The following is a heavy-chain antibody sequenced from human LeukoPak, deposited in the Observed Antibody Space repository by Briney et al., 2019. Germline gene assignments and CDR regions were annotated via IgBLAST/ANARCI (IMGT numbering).Heavy chain of an antibody. V-gene: IGHV3-23*01. CDR2: ISGSGGST. CDR1: GFTFSSYA. D-gene: IGHD3-22*01. J-gene: IGHJ4*02. Sequence: TGGSLRLSCAASGFTFSSYAMSWVRQAPGKGLEWVSAISGSGGSTYYADSVKGRFTISRDNSKNTLYLQMNSLRAEDTAVYYCAKCLVVIGNFDYLGQGTLVTVSS. CDR3: AKCLVVIGNFDY.